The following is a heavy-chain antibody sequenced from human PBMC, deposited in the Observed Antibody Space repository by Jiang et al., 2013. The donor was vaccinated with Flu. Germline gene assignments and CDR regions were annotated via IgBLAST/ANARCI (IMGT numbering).Heavy chain of an antibody. V-gene: IGHV6-1*01. CDR3: ASGPGDY. CDR1: GDSVSGNNAA. Sequence: QTLSLTCAISGDSVSGNNAAWNWIRQSPSRGLEWLGRTYYRSKWYLDYALSVQSRITINPDTSKNQFSLHLKSVTPEDSALYYCASGPGDYWGQGILVTVSS. J-gene: IGHJ4*02. CDR2: TYYRSKWYL.